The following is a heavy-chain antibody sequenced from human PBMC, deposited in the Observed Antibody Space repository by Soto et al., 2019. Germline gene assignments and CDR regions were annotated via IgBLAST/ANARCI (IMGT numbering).Heavy chain of an antibody. CDR1: GVSVSSNDW. V-gene: IGHV4-4*02. Sequence: PSETLSLTCGVSGVSVSSNDWWNWVRQPPGKGLEWIGEVYHDGSANYNPSLKSRVTMSVDKSKNQFSLRLSSVTAADTAVYYCARGYSSKWYYFDYWGQGTQVTVSS. D-gene: IGHD6-13*01. CDR3: ARGYSSKWYYFDY. J-gene: IGHJ4*02. CDR2: VYHDGSA.